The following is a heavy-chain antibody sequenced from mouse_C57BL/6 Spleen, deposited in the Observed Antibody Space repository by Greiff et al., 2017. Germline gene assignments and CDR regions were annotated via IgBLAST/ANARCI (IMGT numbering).Heavy chain of an antibody. V-gene: IGHV1-20*01. CDR2: INPYNGDT. CDR3: ARGGDYRGAMDY. D-gene: IGHD2-4*01. Sequence: VQLQQSGPELVKPGDSVKISCKASGYSFTGYFMNWVMQSHGKSLEWIGRINPYNGDTFYNQKFKGKATLTVDKSSSTAHMELRSLTSEDSAVYYCARGGDYRGAMDYWGQGTSVTVSS. J-gene: IGHJ4*01. CDR1: GYSFTGYF.